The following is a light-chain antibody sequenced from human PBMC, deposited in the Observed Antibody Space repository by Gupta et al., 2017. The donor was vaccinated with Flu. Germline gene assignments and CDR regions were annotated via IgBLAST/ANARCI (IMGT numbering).Light chain of an antibody. Sequence: PGQSVTISCTGTSSDVGGYNYVSWYQQYPGKAPKLMIYDVNKRPSGVPDRFSGSKSGNTAFLAVSGLRAEDEAVYYCSSYGGSNNFEVFGG. CDR3: SSYGGSNNFEV. J-gene: IGLJ2*01. V-gene: IGLV2-8*01. CDR1: SSDVGGYNY. CDR2: DVN.